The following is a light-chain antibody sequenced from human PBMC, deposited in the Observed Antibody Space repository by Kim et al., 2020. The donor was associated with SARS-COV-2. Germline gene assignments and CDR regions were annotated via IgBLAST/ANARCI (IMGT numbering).Light chain of an antibody. CDR2: GAS. CDR1: QRVSSSY. Sequence: PGERATLSCRASQRVSSSYLAWYQQRPGQAPRLLICGASSRATGIPDRFSGSGSGTDFTLTISRLEPEDFAVYYCQQYGSSPPITFGQGTRLEIK. CDR3: QQYGSSPPIT. V-gene: IGKV3-20*01. J-gene: IGKJ5*01.